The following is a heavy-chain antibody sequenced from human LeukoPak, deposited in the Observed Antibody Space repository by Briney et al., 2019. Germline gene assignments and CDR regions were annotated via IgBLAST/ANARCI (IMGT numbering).Heavy chain of an antibody. CDR3: ARVYYDSSGYYYVSYYYYYYYMDV. CDR2: IKQDGSEK. Sequence: PGGSLRLSCAASGFTFSSYWMSWVRQAPGRGREWVANIKQDGSEKYYVDSVKGRFTISRENAKNSLYLQMNSLRAEDTAVYYCARVYYDSSGYYYVSYYYYYYYMDVWGKGTTVTVSS. CDR1: GFTFSSYW. J-gene: IGHJ6*03. D-gene: IGHD3-22*01. V-gene: IGHV3-7*01.